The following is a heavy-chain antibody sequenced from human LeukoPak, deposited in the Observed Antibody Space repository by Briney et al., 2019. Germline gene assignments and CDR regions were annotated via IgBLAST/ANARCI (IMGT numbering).Heavy chain of an antibody. Sequence: ASVKASCKASGYTFTGYYMHWVRPAPGQGLEWMGWINPNSGGTNYAQKFQGRVTMTRDTSISTAYMELSRLRSDDTAVYYCARDLRFNYYDSSGYYYSSINYWGQGTLVTVSS. CDR2: INPNSGGT. D-gene: IGHD3-22*01. J-gene: IGHJ4*02. CDR1: GYTFTGYY. V-gene: IGHV1-2*02. CDR3: ARDLRFNYYDSSGYYYSSINY.